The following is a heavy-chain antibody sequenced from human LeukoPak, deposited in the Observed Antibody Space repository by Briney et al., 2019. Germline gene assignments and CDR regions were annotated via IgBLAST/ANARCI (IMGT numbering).Heavy chain of an antibody. J-gene: IGHJ4*02. Sequence: PSETLSLTCTVSGGSISSSSYYWGWIRQPPGKGLEWIGSIYYSGSTYYNPTLKSRVTISVDTSKNQFSLKLSSVTAADTAVYYCARQNYDILTAFDYWGQGTLVTVSS. D-gene: IGHD3-9*01. CDR1: GGSISSSSYY. CDR2: IYYSGST. CDR3: ARQNYDILTAFDY. V-gene: IGHV4-39*07.